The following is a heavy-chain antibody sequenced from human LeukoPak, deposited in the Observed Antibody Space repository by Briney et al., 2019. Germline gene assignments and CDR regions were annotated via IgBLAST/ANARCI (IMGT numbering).Heavy chain of an antibody. V-gene: IGHV4-34*01. CDR2: INHSGST. J-gene: IGHJ4*02. CDR1: GGSFSGYY. Sequence: SETLSLTCAVYGGSFSGYYWSWIRQPPGKGLEWIGEINHSGSTNYNPSLESRVTISVDTSKNQFSLKLSSVTAADTAVYYCARRVSGNYYDSSGYHFDYWGQGTLVTVSS. CDR3: ARRVSGNYYDSSGYHFDY. D-gene: IGHD3-22*01.